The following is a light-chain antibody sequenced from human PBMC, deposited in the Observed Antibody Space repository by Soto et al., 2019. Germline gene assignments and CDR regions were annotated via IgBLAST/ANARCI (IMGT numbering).Light chain of an antibody. CDR1: SXDVGGYNY. V-gene: IGLV2-14*01. J-gene: IGLJ1*01. Sequence: QSVLTQPASVSGSPGQSITISCTGTSXDVGGYNYVSWYQQHPGKAPKLMIYEVTNRPSGVSNRFSGPKSGNTASLTISGLQAEDEADYYCSSYTSRSTLVFGTGTKVTVL. CDR2: EVT. CDR3: SSYTSRSTLV.